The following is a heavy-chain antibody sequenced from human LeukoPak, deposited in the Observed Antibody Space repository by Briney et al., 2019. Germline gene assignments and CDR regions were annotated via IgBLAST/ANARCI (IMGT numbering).Heavy chain of an antibody. D-gene: IGHD3-9*01. CDR3: AREQFLDLEGPDMDV. Sequence: GGSLRLSCAASGFTLSRFPMHWVRQAPGKGLEWVAVISFDGSNTYYADSVKGRFTISRDNPKNTLYLQMNSLRTEDTALYYCAREQFLDLEGPDMDVWGQGTLVTVSS. V-gene: IGHV3-30*04. CDR2: ISFDGSNT. J-gene: IGHJ1*01. CDR1: GFTLSRFP.